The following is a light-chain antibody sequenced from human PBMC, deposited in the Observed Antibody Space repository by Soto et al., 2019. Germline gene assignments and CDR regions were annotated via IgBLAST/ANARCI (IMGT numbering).Light chain of an antibody. V-gene: IGKV3-15*01. CDR1: QRIDTS. J-gene: IGKJ3*01. Sequence: EIVMTQSPATLSVSPGKRATLSCRASQRIDTSLAWYQQRPGQTPRLLLYNAATRATGIPARFSGRGFGTEFTLTISSLQSEDYALYYCQQYYKWPPFTFGPGTKVDI. CDR2: NAA. CDR3: QQYYKWPPFT.